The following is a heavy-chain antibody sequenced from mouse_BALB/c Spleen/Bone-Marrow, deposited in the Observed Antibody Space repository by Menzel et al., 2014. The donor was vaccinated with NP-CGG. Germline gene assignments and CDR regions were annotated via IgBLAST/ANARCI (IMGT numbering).Heavy chain of an antibody. Sequence: VQLKESGPELVKPGASVKISCKASGYSFTGYYMHWVKQSYAKSPEWIGRINPYNGATSYNQNFKDKASLTVDKSSSTAYMELHRLASEDSAVYYCARWWDLAYWGQGTLVTVSA. V-gene: IGHV1-31*01. D-gene: IGHD1-1*02. CDR1: GYSFTGYY. CDR2: INPYNGAT. J-gene: IGHJ3*01. CDR3: ARWWDLAY.